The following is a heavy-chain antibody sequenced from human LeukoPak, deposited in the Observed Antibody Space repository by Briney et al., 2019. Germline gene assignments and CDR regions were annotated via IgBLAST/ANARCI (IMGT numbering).Heavy chain of an antibody. CDR1: GGSISSGGYY. CDR2: IYYSGST. CDR3: ASFPRIVATQNFDY. J-gene: IGHJ4*02. Sequence: PSQTLSLTCTVSGGSISSGGYYWSWIRQHPGKGLEWIGYIYYSGSTYYNPSPKSRVTISVDTSKNQFSLKLSSVTAADTAVYYCASFPRIVATQNFDYWGQGTLVTVSS. V-gene: IGHV4-31*03. D-gene: IGHD5-12*01.